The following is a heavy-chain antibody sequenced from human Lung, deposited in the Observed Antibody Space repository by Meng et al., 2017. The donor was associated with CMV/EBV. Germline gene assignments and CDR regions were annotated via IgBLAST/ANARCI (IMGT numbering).Heavy chain of an antibody. CDR3: ASGTPGRSYCDY. CDR1: GYTFGSYG. J-gene: IGHJ4*02. D-gene: IGHD2-15*01. V-gene: IGHV1-18*01. CDR2: FVNYVDT. Sequence: QVHLLQSGPEVKKPGASVRVSCKASGYTFGSYGICWVRQAPGQGLEWRGWFVNYVDTYPAPKFQGRVTMTTDTHTNTAFMELRSLTSDDTAVYYCASGTPGRSYCDYWGQGTLVTVSS.